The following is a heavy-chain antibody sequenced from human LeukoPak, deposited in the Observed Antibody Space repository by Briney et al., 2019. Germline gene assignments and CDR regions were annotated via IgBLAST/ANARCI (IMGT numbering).Heavy chain of an antibody. D-gene: IGHD2-2*01. CDR3: ARIGEYCSSTSCHTPGSYYYYYYMDV. CDR1: GYSISSGYY. Sequence: KPSETLSLTCAVSGYSISSGYYWGWIRQPPGNGLEWIGSIYHSGSTYYNPSLKSRVTISVATSKNQSSMKLSSVTAADTAVYYCARIGEYCSSTSCHTPGSYYYYYYMDVWGKGTTVTVSS. J-gene: IGHJ6*03. CDR2: IYHSGST. V-gene: IGHV4-38-2*01.